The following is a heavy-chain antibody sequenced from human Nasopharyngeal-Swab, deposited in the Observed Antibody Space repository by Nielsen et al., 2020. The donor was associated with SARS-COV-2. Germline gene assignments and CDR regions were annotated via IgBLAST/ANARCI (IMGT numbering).Heavy chain of an antibody. CDR2: IWYDGSNK. CDR3: ARGISEWELLRASEYYFDY. D-gene: IGHD1-26*01. CDR1: GFTFSSYG. Sequence: GESLKISCAASGFTFSSYGMHWVRQAPGKGLEWVAVIWYDGSNKYYADSVKGRFTISRDNSKNTLYLQMNSLRAEDTAVYYCARGISEWELLRASEYYFDYWGQGTLVTVSS. J-gene: IGHJ4*02. V-gene: IGHV3-33*08.